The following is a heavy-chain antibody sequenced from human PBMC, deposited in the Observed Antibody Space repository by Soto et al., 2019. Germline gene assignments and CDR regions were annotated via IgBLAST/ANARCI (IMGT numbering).Heavy chain of an antibody. Sequence: QVQLVQSGAEVKKPGASVKVSCKASGYTFARYYIRWVRQAPGQGLEWMGIINPSGGSTNYAQKFQGRVTMTRDTSTSTVYMELSSLRSEDAAVYYCARETTETTRCFDPWGQGTLVTVSS. CDR2: INPSGGST. V-gene: IGHV1-46*01. D-gene: IGHD4-17*01. J-gene: IGHJ5*02. CDR1: GYTFARYY. CDR3: ARETTETTRCFDP.